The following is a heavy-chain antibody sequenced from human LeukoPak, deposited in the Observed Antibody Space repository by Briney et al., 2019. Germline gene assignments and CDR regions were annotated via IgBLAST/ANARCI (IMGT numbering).Heavy chain of an antibody. CDR3: AKYYYDSSGYYYGYYFDY. CDR2: IRYDGSSK. CDR1: GFTFSNYA. Sequence: GGSLRLSCAASGFTFSNYAMHWVRQAPGKGLEWLAYIRYDGSSKYYADFVKGRFTISRDYSKNTLYLQMNSLRAEDTAVYYCAKYYYDSSGYYYGYYFDYWGQGTLVTVSS. J-gene: IGHJ4*02. V-gene: IGHV3-30*02. D-gene: IGHD3-22*01.